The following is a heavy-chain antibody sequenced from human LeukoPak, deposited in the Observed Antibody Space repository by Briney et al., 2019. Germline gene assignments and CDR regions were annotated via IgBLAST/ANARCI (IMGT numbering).Heavy chain of an antibody. CDR3: ARVRSSSWFDY. Sequence: GGSLKLSCSASGFTFSSSSMHWVRRAPGKGLVWVSRISSDGTSTNYADSVKGRFIISRDNAKNTLYLQMNSLRAEDTAVYFCARVRSSSWFDYWGQGTLVAVSS. CDR1: GFTFSSSS. CDR2: ISSDGTST. V-gene: IGHV3-74*01. D-gene: IGHD6-13*01. J-gene: IGHJ4*02.